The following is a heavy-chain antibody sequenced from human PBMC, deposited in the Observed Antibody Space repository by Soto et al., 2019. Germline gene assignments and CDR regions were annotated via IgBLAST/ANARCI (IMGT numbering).Heavy chain of an antibody. CDR3: ASGRIPTLPLYHMDV. CDR1: GGTFSSYT. D-gene: IGHD1-1*01. Sequence: QVQLVQSGAEVKKPGSSVKVSCKASGGTFSSYTITWVRQAPGQGLEWMGRIIPILGTANYAQKFQGRVTITADKSTSTAYMELSSLRSEDTAVYYCASGRIPTLPLYHMDVWGKGTTVNVSS. J-gene: IGHJ6*03. CDR2: IIPILGTA. V-gene: IGHV1-69*08.